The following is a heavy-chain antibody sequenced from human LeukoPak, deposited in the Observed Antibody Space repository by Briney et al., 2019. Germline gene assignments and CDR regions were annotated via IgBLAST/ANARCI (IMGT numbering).Heavy chain of an antibody. D-gene: IGHD2-2*01. CDR1: GFTVSDYA. CDR3: AKLGCTGTICYANY. J-gene: IGHJ4*02. Sequence: PGGSLRLSCAASGFTVSDYAMTWVRQIPGKGLEWVSVISGGGDSTDYADSMKGRFTISRDNSKNTLYLQMNSLRAEDTALYYCAKLGCTGTICYANYWGQGTLVTVSS. V-gene: IGHV3-23*01. CDR2: ISGGGDST.